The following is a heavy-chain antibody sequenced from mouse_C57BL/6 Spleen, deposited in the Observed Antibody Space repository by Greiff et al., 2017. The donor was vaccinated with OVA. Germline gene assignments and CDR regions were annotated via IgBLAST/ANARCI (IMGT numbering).Heavy chain of an antibody. Sequence: VQLQQPGAELVMPGASVKLSCKASGYTFTSYWMHWVKQRPGQGLEWIGEIDPSDSYTNYNQKLKGKSTLTVDKYSSTAYMQLSSLTSEDSAVYYWARDYGRSYGSFDYWGQGTTLTVSS. J-gene: IGHJ2*01. CDR3: ARDYGRSYGSFDY. CDR2: IDPSDSYT. D-gene: IGHD1-1*01. V-gene: IGHV1-69*01. CDR1: GYTFTSYW.